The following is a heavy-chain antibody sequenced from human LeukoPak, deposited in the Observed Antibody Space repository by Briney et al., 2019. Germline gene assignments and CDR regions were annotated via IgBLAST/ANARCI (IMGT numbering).Heavy chain of an antibody. CDR2: IYPGGSET. V-gene: IGHV5-51*01. Sequence: GDSLKISCKGSGYTFTNYWIGWVRQMPGKGLEWMRIIYPGGSETRYSPSFQGQVTISADKSISTAYLQWNSLKASDTAMYYCARPLHDYSKYWFDPWGQGTLVTVSS. CDR3: ARPLHDYSKYWFDP. CDR1: GYTFTNYW. J-gene: IGHJ5*02. D-gene: IGHD4-11*01.